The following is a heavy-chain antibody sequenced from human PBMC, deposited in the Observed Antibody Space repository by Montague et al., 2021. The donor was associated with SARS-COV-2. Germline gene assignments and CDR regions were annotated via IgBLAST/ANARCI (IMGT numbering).Heavy chain of an antibody. Sequence: SETLSLTCAIYGGSFSDYYWSWIRQPPGTGLEWFGEINHRGTSKYNTSLKSRVSISLDTSKNQFSLYLRSVTAADTAVYYCARGRQHFNMIVVVMTGGKYYLDYRGQGTLVTVSS. CDR3: ARGRQHFNMIVVVMTGGKYYLDY. J-gene: IGHJ4*02. CDR2: INHRGTS. V-gene: IGHV4-34*01. CDR1: GGSFSDYY. D-gene: IGHD3-22*01.